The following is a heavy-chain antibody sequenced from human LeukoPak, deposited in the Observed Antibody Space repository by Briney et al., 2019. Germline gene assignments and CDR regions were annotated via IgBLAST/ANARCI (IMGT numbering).Heavy chain of an antibody. CDR1: GFTFSSYS. CDR3: ARVTVRGVDRNFDY. CDR2: ISPTGSTI. J-gene: IGHJ4*02. Sequence: GGSLRLSCAASGFTFSSYSMNWVRQAPGRAPEWVSYISPTGSTIYYADSVKGRFSISRSSVKNSLYLQMNSLRAEDTAVYYCARVTVRGVDRNFDYWGQGTLVTVSS. V-gene: IGHV3-48*01. D-gene: IGHD3-10*01.